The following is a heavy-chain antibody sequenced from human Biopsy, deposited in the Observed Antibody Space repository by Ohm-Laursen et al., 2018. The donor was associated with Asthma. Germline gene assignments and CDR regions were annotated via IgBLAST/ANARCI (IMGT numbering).Heavy chain of an antibody. D-gene: IGHD2-2*01. CDR1: GYTFINCA. J-gene: IGHJ4*02. V-gene: IGHV1-69*15. CDR2: IIPIFGPT. CDR3: ARGPEYVRSSGALDY. Sequence: SSVKVSCKASGYTFINCAIHWVRQAPGHSLEWMGRIIPIFGPTNYAQKFQGRVTISADDSTSTAYMELSSLSSEDTALYYCARGPEYVRSSGALDYWGQGTLVTVSS.